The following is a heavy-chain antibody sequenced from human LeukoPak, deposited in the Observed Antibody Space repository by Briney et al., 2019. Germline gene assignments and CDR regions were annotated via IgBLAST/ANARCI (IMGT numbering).Heavy chain of an antibody. J-gene: IGHJ6*02. CDR2: LWYDGSNK. V-gene: IGHV3-33*01. Sequence: GGSLRLSWAASGXTFSSYGMHWVRQAPGKGLEWVAVLWYDGSNKYYADSVKGRFTISRDNSKNTLYLQMKSLRAEDTAVYYCARVGYSSSSYYYYYYGMDVWGQGTTVTVSS. D-gene: IGHD6-13*01. CDR1: GXTFSSYG. CDR3: ARVGYSSSSYYYYYYGMDV.